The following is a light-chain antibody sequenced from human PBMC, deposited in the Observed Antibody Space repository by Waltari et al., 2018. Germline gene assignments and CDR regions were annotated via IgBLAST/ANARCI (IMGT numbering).Light chain of an antibody. CDR2: RAP. Sequence: EIVLTQSPGTASLSPGERVTLSCRASQSVGSSSLAWYQQKPGQAPRLVIYRAPRRATGIPARFSGSASGTDFSLTISRLEPEDFAVYYGQQHGTLPATFGQGTKVEIK. CDR1: QSVGSSS. CDR3: QQHGTLPAT. V-gene: IGKV3-20*01. J-gene: IGKJ1*01.